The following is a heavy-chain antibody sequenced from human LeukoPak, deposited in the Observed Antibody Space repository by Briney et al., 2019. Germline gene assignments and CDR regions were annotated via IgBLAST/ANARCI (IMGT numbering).Heavy chain of an antibody. J-gene: IGHJ5*02. D-gene: IGHD1-7*01. CDR1: GGSISSGGYY. Sequence: SSETLSLTCTVSGGSISSGGYYWSWIRQHPGKGLEWIGYIYYSGSTYYNPSLKSRVTISVDTSKNQFSLKPSSVTAADTAVYYCARARKDWNLFRFDPWGQGTLVTVSS. V-gene: IGHV4-31*03. CDR3: ARARKDWNLFRFDP. CDR2: IYYSGST.